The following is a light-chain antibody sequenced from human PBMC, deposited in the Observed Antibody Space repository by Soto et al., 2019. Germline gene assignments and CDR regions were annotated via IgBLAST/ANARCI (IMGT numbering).Light chain of an antibody. CDR1: QSVSNY. Sequence: EVVMTQSPATLSVSPGEGATLSCRASQSVSNYLGWYQQKPSQAPRLIISDASTRATGFPARFSGSGSGTEFHHSFSSPQSEYSAVCHCQQYSEWPLTFGGGIKVEIK. V-gene: IGKV3-15*01. J-gene: IGKJ4*01. CDR3: QQYSEWPLT. CDR2: DAS.